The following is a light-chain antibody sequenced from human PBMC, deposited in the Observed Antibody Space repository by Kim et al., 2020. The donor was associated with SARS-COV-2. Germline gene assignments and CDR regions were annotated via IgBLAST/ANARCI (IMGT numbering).Light chain of an antibody. CDR2: DAS. V-gene: IGKV3-11*01. CDR3: QQRRT. J-gene: IGKJ2*01. Sequence: EIVLTQSPATLSLSPGERATLSCRASQSVSNFLAWYQQKPGQAPRLLIYDASNRATGIPARFSGSGSGTDFTLTISSLEPEDFAVYYCQQRRTFGQGTKLEI. CDR1: QSVSNF.